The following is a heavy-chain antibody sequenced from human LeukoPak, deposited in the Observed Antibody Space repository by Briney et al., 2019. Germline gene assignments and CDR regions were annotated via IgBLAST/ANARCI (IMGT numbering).Heavy chain of an antibody. D-gene: IGHD2-2*02. J-gene: IGHJ2*01. CDR2: IYYSGST. CDR3: ARDRRDDIVVVPAAIKGDWYFDL. V-gene: IGHV4-59*01. CDR1: GGSISSYY. Sequence: PSETLSLTCTVSGGSISSYYWSWIRQPPGKGLEWIGYIYYSGSTNYNPSLKSRVTISVDTSKNQFSLKLSSVTAADTAVYYCARDRRDDIVVVPAAIKGDWYFDLWGRGTLVTVSS.